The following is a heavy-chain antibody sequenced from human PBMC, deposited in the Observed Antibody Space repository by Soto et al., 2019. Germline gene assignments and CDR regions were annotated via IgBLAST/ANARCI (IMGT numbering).Heavy chain of an antibody. D-gene: IGHD3-22*01. CDR1: GGSISSSSYY. CDR3: ASQERTYYYDSSGYYRHDAFDI. CDR2: IYYSGST. J-gene: IGHJ3*02. Sequence: SETLSLTCTVSGGSISSSSYYWGWIRQPPGKGLEWIGSIYYSGSTYYNPSLKSRVTISVDTSRNQFSLKLSSVTAADTAVYYCASQERTYYYDSSGYYRHDAFDIWGQGTMVTVSS. V-gene: IGHV4-39*01.